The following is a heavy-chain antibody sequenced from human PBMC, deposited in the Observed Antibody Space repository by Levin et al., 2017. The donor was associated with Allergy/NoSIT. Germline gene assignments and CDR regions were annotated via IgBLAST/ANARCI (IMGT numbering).Heavy chain of an antibody. CDR2: ISSSGSTI. CDR1: GFTFSDYY. D-gene: IGHD6-13*01. CDR3: ARDVSSSWYYYYGMDV. Sequence: PGGSLRLSCAASGFTFSDYYMSWIRQAPGKGLEWVSYISSSGSTIYYADSVKGRFTISRDNAKNSLYLQMNSLRAEDTAVYYCARDVSSSWYYYYGMDVWGQGTTVTVSS. V-gene: IGHV3-11*01. J-gene: IGHJ6*02.